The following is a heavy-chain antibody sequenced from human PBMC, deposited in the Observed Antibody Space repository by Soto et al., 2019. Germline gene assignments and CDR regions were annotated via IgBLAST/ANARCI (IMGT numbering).Heavy chain of an antibody. Sequence: ASVKVSCKASGYTFTSYGISWVRQAPGQGLEWMGWISAYNGNTNYAQKLQGRVTMTTDTSTSTAYMELRSLRSDDTAVYYCARVGAIFGVVVGWFDPWGQGTLVTVP. D-gene: IGHD3-3*01. V-gene: IGHV1-18*01. J-gene: IGHJ5*02. CDR1: GYTFTSYG. CDR2: ISAYNGNT. CDR3: ARVGAIFGVVVGWFDP.